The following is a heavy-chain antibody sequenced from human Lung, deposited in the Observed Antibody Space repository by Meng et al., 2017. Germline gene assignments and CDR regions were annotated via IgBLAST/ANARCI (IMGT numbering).Heavy chain of an antibody. V-gene: IGHV1-2*06. Sequence: LVQCGDDGKKPGHSVKVSCKASAYTFPAYWLHWVRRAPGQGREWMGRINPKSGDTHYAQRFQGRVTMTGDTSISTAYMELSGLRSDDTAMYYCARDEDISAAGKLFGDYWGQGTLVTVSS. CDR1: AYTFPAYW. D-gene: IGHD6-13*01. J-gene: IGHJ4*02. CDR2: INPKSGDT. CDR3: ARDEDISAAGKLFGDY.